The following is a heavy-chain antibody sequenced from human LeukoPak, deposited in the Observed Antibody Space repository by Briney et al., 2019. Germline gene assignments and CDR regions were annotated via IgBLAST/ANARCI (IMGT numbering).Heavy chain of an antibody. CDR3: AKDAYLIAVAGNYFEY. CDR1: GFTFSSYG. D-gene: IGHD6-19*01. Sequence: GSLRLSCAASGFTFSSYGMHWVRQAPGKGLEWVAFIRYDGSNKYYADSLKGRFTISRDNSKNTLYVQMNSLRPEDTAVYYCAKDAYLIAVAGNYFEYWGQGTLVTVSS. CDR2: IRYDGSNK. V-gene: IGHV3-30*02. J-gene: IGHJ4*02.